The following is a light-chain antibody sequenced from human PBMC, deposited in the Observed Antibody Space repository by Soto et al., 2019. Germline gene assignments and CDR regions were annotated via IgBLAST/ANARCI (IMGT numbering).Light chain of an antibody. CDR3: QSYDSSLSAVV. CDR1: SSNIGADHD. CDR2: GNS. V-gene: IGLV1-40*01. J-gene: IGLJ3*02. Sequence: QSVLTQPPSVSGAPGQRVTISCTGSSSNIGADHDVHWYQQLPGTAPKLLIYGNSNRPSGVPDRFSGSKSGTSASLAITGLQAEDEADYYCQSYDSSLSAVVFGGGTKVTVL.